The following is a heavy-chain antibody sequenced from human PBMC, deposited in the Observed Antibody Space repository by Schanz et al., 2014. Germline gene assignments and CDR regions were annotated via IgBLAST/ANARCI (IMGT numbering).Heavy chain of an antibody. CDR3: AKGSRSGSKVMDV. J-gene: IGHJ6*03. CDR2: IPWNGAAI. CDR1: GFNSDDYA. V-gene: IGHV3-9*02. Sequence: EVQEVESGGGLVQPGGSLRLSCTASGFNSDDYAMHWVRQAPGKGLEWVSKIPWNGAAIGYAGSLWGRFTISRDSAKNSLYLQMNSLRPEDTALYYCAKGSRSGSKVMDVWGKGTTVTVSS. D-gene: IGHD3-10*01.